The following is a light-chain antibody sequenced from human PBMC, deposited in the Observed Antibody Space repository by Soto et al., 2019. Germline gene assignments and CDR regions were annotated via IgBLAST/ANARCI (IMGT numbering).Light chain of an antibody. CDR1: QNLGTY. Sequence: DLQMTQSPSSLSASVGDRVTITCRASQNLGTYLNWYQQRPGKAPKLLLYSASSLHSGVPSRFSGSGSGTDFTLTISSLQPEDFATYFCQQSYRTPWTFGQGTKV. CDR2: SAS. V-gene: IGKV1-39*01. CDR3: QQSYRTPWT. J-gene: IGKJ1*01.